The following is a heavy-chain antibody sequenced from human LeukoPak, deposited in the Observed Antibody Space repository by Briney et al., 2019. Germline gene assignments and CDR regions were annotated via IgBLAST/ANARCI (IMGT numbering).Heavy chain of an antibody. CDR3: ARAGGPFDP. V-gene: IGHV4-30-2*01. CDR2: IYHSGST. J-gene: IGHJ5*02. CDR1: GGSISSGGYS. Sequence: SETLSLTCAVSGGSISSGGYSWSWIRQPPGKGLEWIGYIYHSGSTYYNPSLKSRVTISVDRSKNQFSLKLSSVTAAGTAVYYCARAGGPFDPWGQGTLVTVSS. D-gene: IGHD3-16*01.